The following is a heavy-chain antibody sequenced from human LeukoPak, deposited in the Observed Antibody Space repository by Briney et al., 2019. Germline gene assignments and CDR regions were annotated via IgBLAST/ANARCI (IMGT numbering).Heavy chain of an antibody. Sequence: GGSLRLSCAASGFTFSSYAMSWVRQAPGKGLEWVSAISGSGGSTYYADSVKGRFTISRDNSKNTLYLQMNSLRAEDTAVYYCAKFVTGYSIVDAFDTWGQGTMVTVSS. D-gene: IGHD3-9*01. CDR2: ISGSGGST. J-gene: IGHJ3*02. V-gene: IGHV3-23*01. CDR1: GFTFSSYA. CDR3: AKFVTGYSIVDAFDT.